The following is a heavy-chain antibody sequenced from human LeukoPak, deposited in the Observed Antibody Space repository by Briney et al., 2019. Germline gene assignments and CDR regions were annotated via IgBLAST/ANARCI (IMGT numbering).Heavy chain of an antibody. V-gene: IGHV4-4*02. CDR1: GGSISSSNW. J-gene: IGHJ5*02. CDR2: IYHSGST. D-gene: IGHD6-13*01. Sequence: PSETLSLTCAVPGGSISSSNWWSWVRQPPGKGLEWIGEIYHSGSTNYNPSLKSRVTISVDKSKNQFSLKLSSVTAADTAVYYCARDKELAAAGNWFDPWGQGTLVTVSS. CDR3: ARDKELAAAGNWFDP.